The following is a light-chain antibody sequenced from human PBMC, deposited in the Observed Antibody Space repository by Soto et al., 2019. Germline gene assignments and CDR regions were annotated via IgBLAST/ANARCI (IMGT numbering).Light chain of an antibody. Sequence: DIQLTQSPSFLSASVGDRVTITCRASQGISSYLAWYQQKPGKAPKLLIYAASTLQSGVPSSFSGSGSGTEFPLTSSSLPPEDFATYYYQHIDSYSTFGQGTQLEIK. CDR2: AAS. V-gene: IGKV1-9*01. CDR1: QGISSY. J-gene: IGKJ5*01. CDR3: QHIDSYST.